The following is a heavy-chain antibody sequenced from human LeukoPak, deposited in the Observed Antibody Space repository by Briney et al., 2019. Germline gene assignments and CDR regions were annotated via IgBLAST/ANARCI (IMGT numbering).Heavy chain of an antibody. CDR1: GYTFTGYY. Sequence: GATVKVSCKASGYTFTGYYMHWVRQAPGQGLEWMGWINPNSGGTNYAQKFQGRVTMTRDTSISTAYMELSRLRSDDTAVYYCARDPPKITMVRGVNNYWGQGTLVTVSS. CDR3: ARDPPKITMVRGVNNY. CDR2: INPNSGGT. D-gene: IGHD3-10*01. V-gene: IGHV1-2*02. J-gene: IGHJ4*02.